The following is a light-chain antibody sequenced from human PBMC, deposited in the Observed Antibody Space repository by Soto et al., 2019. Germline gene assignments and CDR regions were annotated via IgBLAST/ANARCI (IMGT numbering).Light chain of an antibody. CDR3: CSYAGSYNYV. CDR1: SSDVGGYNY. Sequence: QSALTQPRSVSGSPGQSVTLSCTGTSSDVGGYNYVSWYQQHPGKAPKLMIYDVSKRPSGVSDRFSGSTSGNTASLTISGLQAEDEADYYCCSYAGSYNYVFGTGTQLTVL. V-gene: IGLV2-11*01. J-gene: IGLJ1*01. CDR2: DVS.